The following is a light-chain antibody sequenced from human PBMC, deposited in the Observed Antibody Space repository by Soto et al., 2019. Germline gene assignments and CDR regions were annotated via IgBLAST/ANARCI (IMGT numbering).Light chain of an antibody. J-gene: IGKJ1*01. V-gene: IGKV3-15*01. Sequence: ETVMTQSPAILSVSPGERATLSCRASQSVSSNLAWYQQKPGQAPRLLIYGASTRATGIPARFSGSGSGTEFTLTISSLQSEDFAVYYCQQYNNWWTFGQGTKVDIK. CDR3: QQYNNWWT. CDR2: GAS. CDR1: QSVSSN.